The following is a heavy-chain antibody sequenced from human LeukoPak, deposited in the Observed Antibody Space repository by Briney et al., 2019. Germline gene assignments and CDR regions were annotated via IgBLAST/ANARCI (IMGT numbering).Heavy chain of an antibody. CDR3: SAGQLGWFDP. CDR2: IYHSGST. V-gene: IGHV4-59*04. J-gene: IGHJ5*02. D-gene: IGHD6-6*01. Sequence: SETLSLTCTVSGGSISSYYWSWIRQPPGKGLEWIGSIYHSGSTYYNPSLKSRVTISVDTSKNQFSLKLSSVTAADTAVYYCSAGQLGWFDPWGQGTLVTVSS. CDR1: GGSISSYY.